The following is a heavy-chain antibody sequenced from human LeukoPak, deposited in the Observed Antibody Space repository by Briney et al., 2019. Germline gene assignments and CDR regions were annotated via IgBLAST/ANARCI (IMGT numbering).Heavy chain of an antibody. Sequence: SETLSLTCTVPGGSITGYYWSWIRQPPGKEMEWIAYIHYSGTTDYHPSLKSRVTVSVDTSKNQFSLKLSSVTAADTALYYCARHSRKLVAEVIEYWGQGTLVTVSS. CDR3: ARHSRKLVAEVIEY. CDR2: IHYSGTT. V-gene: IGHV4-59*08. D-gene: IGHD5-12*01. CDR1: GGSITGYY. J-gene: IGHJ4*02.